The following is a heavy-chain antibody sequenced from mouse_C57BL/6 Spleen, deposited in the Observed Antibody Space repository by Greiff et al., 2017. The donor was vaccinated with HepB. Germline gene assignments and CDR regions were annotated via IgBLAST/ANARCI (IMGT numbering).Heavy chain of an antibody. V-gene: IGHV8-8*01. CDR1: GFSLSTFGMG. J-gene: IGHJ3*01. CDR3: ARIEYYGSGLRGFAY. D-gene: IGHD1-1*01. Sequence: QVTLKVSGPGLLQPSQTLSLTCSFSGFSLSTFGMGVGWIRQPSGKGLEWLVHIWWDDAKYYNPALKSRLTISKDTSNNQLFLMIANVDTADTATYCCARIEYYGSGLRGFAYWGQGTLVTVSA. CDR2: IWWDDAK.